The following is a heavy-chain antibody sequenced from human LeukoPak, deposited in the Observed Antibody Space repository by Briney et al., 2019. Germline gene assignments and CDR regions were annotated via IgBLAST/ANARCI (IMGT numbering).Heavy chain of an antibody. V-gene: IGHV3-30*04. J-gene: IGHJ3*02. D-gene: IGHD4-17*01. CDR1: GFTFSSYA. Sequence: GRSLRLSCAAPGFTFSSYAMHWVRQAPGKGLEWVAVISYDGSNKYYADSVKGRFTISRDNSKNTLYLQMNSLRAEDTAVYYCARDYGVIWGQGTMVTVSS. CDR2: ISYDGSNK. CDR3: ARDYGVI.